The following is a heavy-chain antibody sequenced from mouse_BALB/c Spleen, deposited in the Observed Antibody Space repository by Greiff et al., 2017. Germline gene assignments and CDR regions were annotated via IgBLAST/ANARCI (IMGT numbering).Heavy chain of an antibody. CDR1: GYTFTSYT. D-gene: IGHD1-1*01. V-gene: IGHV1-4*02. Sequence: QVQLQQSAAELARPGASVKMSCKASGYTFTSYTMHWVKQRPGQGLEWIGYINPSSGYTEYNQKFKDKTTLTADKSSSTAYMQLSSLTSEDSAVYYCAREGDYYGSSYYFDYWGQGTTLTVSS. CDR2: INPSSGYT. J-gene: IGHJ2*01. CDR3: AREGDYYGSSYYFDY.